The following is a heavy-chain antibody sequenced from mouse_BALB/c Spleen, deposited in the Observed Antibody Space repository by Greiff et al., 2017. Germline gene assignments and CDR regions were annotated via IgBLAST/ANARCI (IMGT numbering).Heavy chain of an antibody. D-gene: IGHD2-12*01. Sequence: EVQLVESGGGLVKPGGSLKLSCAASGFTFSSYAMSWVRQTPEKRLEWVATISSGGSYTYYPDSVKGRFTISRDNAKNTLYLQMSSLRSEDTAMYYCARLLRPGAMDDWGQGTSVTVSS. CDR2: ISSGGSYT. V-gene: IGHV5-9-3*01. CDR3: ARLLRPGAMDD. CDR1: GFTFSSYA. J-gene: IGHJ4*01.